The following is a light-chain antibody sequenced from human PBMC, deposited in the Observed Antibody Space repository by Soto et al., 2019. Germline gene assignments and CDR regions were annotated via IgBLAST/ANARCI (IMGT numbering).Light chain of an antibody. CDR1: QTISFW. Sequence: DIQMTQSPSTLSASVGDKVTITCRASQTISFWLAWYQQKPGKAPKLLIYDASSLESAGPSRFRGSGSGTEFTLTISSLQPDDFATYYCQQYHSSPYTFGQGTKLEIQ. J-gene: IGKJ2*01. CDR2: DAS. CDR3: QQYHSSPYT. V-gene: IGKV1-5*01.